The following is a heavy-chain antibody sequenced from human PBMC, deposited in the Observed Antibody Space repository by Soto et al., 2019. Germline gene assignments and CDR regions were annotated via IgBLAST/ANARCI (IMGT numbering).Heavy chain of an antibody. CDR1: AGTFSSYA. V-gene: IGHV1-69*01. Sequence: XSVKVSCKASAGTFSSYAISWVRQAPGQGLEWMGGIIPIFGTANYAQKFQGRVTITADESTRTAYMELSSLRSEDTAVYYCARTLNRYGYSTSCSFDYWGQGTLVPASS. CDR3: ARTLNRYGYSTSCSFDY. D-gene: IGHD6-13*01. CDR2: IIPIFGTA. J-gene: IGHJ4*02.